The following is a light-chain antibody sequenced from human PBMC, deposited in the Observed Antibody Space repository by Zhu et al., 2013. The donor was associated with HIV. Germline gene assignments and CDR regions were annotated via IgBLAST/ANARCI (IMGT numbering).Light chain of an antibody. CDR2: GAS. Sequence: DIQLTQSPSFLSASVGDRVTITCRASQGISSYLAWYQQKPGKAPKLLIYGASTLQSGVPSRFSGSGSGTEFTLTISSLQPEDFATYYCQQLNGYPLTFGQGPSWR. CDR3: QQLNGYPLT. CDR1: QGISSY. V-gene: IGKV1-9*01. J-gene: IGKJ2*01.